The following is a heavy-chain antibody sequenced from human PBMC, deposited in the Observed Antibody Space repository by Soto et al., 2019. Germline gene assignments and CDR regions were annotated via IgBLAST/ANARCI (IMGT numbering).Heavy chain of an antibody. J-gene: IGHJ4*02. CDR1: GFTFSSYG. D-gene: IGHD2-21*02. CDR2: IWYDGSNK. CDR3: ARAAGRYCGGDCYSDY. V-gene: IGHV3-33*01. Sequence: QVQLVESGGGVVQPGRSLRLSCAASGFTFSSYGMHWVRQAPGKGLEWVAVIWYDGSNKYYADSVKGRFTISRDNSKNTLYRQMNSLRAEDTAVYYCARAAGRYCGGDCYSDYWGQGTLVTVSS.